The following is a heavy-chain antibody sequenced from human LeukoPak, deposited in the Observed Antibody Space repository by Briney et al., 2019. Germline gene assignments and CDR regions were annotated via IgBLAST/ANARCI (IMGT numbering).Heavy chain of an antibody. CDR1: GFTFSSYA. CDR3: ARGFAPAYNFGVFDY. Sequence: PGGSLRLSCAASGFTFSSYAMSWVRQAPGKGLEWVSLLYTAGETNYADSVKGRFTISRDTSKNTVYLHMNSLRAEDTAVYYCARGFAPAYNFGVFDYWGQGTLVTVSS. J-gene: IGHJ4*02. V-gene: IGHV3-23*03. D-gene: IGHD2-21*01. CDR2: LYTAGET.